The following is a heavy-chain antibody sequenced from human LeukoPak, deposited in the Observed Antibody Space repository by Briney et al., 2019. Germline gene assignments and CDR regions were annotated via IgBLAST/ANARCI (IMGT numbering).Heavy chain of an antibody. CDR1: GGTFSSYA. Sequence: SVTVSCTASGGTFSSYAISWVRQAPGQGLEWMGRIIPILGIANYAQKFQGRVTITADKSTSTAYMELSSLRSEDTAVYYCARMYSSSWYYVYWGQGTLVTVSS. CDR2: IIPILGIA. D-gene: IGHD6-13*01. CDR3: ARMYSSSWYYVY. V-gene: IGHV1-69*04. J-gene: IGHJ4*02.